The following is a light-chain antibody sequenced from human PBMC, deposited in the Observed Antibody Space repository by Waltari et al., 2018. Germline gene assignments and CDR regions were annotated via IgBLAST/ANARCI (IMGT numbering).Light chain of an antibody. CDR2: YKSDSHN. Sequence: AVLTQPSSLSASPGASARLTCALRSGINVGSYRMYWYQQKPGSPPQFLLWYKSDSHNQQGTVVPRRFSSSTDSSAHAGILLISGLQSDDEADYYCMIWHDSACFFGGGTKLTVL. J-gene: IGLJ2*01. CDR1: SGINVGSYR. V-gene: IGLV5-45*03. CDR3: MIWHDSACF.